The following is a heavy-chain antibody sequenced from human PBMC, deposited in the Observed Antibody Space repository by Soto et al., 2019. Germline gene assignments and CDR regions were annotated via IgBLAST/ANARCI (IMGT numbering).Heavy chain of an antibody. CDR1: GDSYSISTYS. V-gene: IGHV4-30-2*01. J-gene: IGHJ5*02. D-gene: IGHD6-19*01. CDR3: AGMPYTSGLRFDP. CDR2: IYQSGVT. Sequence: SETLSLTCNMSGDSYSISTYSWSWIRQPPGKALQWIGFIYQSGVTSYNPSLASRVSISLDRSNNQCSLKLKSVTAADTAVYFCAGMPYTSGLRFDPWGPGTMVTVSS.